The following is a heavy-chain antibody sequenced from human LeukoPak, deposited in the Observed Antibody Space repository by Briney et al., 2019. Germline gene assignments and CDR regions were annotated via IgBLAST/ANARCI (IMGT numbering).Heavy chain of an antibody. V-gene: IGHV4-61*02. CDR1: GGSISSCSYY. J-gene: IGHJ4*02. CDR2: IYTSGST. D-gene: IGHD6-13*01. Sequence: SHPQSLICTVSGGSISSCSYYWRWIPQPAGKGLEWIGRIYTSGSTNYKPSLKSRVTISVDTSKNQFSLKLSSVTAADTAVYYCARVLAAAGRIDYWGQGTLVTVSS. CDR3: ARVLAAAGRIDY.